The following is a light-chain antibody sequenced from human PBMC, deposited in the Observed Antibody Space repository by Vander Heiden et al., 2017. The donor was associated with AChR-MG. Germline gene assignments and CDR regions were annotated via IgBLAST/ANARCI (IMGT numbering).Light chain of an antibody. CDR1: SSDVGAYNY. CDR3: SSYTTSSTWV. J-gene: IGLJ3*02. Sequence: QSALTQPASVSGSPGQSLTISCTGTSSDVGAYNYVSWYQQHPGKAPKLMIYDVSNRPSGVSYRFSGSKSGNTASLTISGLQAEDETDYYCSSYTTSSTWVFGGGTKLTVL. CDR2: DVS. V-gene: IGLV2-14*01.